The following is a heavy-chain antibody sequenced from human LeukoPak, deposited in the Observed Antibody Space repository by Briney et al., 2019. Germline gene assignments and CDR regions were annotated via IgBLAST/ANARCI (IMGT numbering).Heavy chain of an antibody. CDR1: GGSISSYY. CDR3: ARHKARRSSSSLDY. Sequence: PSETLSLTCTVSGGSISSYYWSWIRQPPGKGLEWIGYIYYSGSTNYNPSLESRVTISVDTSKNQFSLKLSSVTAADTAVYYCARHKARRSSSSLDYWGQGTLVTVSS. J-gene: IGHJ4*02. V-gene: IGHV4-59*08. D-gene: IGHD6-6*01. CDR2: IYYSGST.